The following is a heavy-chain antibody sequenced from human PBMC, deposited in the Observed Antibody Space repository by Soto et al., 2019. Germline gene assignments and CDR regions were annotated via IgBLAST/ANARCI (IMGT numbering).Heavy chain of an antibody. CDR2: ISSSSSYI. J-gene: IGHJ2*01. Sequence: EVQLVESGGGLVKPGGSLRRSCAASGFTFSSYSMNWVRQAPGKGLEWVSSISSSSSYIYYADSVKGRFTISRDNAKNSLYPQMNSLRAEDTAVYYCARDQGYGDKWGYFDLWGRGTLVTVSS. CDR3: ARDQGYGDKWGYFDL. D-gene: IGHD4-17*01. CDR1: GFTFSSYS. V-gene: IGHV3-21*01.